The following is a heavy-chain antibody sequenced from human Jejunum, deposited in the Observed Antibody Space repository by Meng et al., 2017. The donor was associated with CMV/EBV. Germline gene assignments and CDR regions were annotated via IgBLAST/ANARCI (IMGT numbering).Heavy chain of an antibody. Sequence: CKPAGYIFTDYYRHWERQAPGQGLEWMGRINPNSGGTNYAQKYQGRVNPTRDMPMELNRLTSDDTAVYYCARGPEIYRSGWYYFDYWGQGTLVTVSS. D-gene: IGHD6-19*01. J-gene: IGHJ4*02. CDR2: INPNSGGT. CDR1: GYIFTDYY. V-gene: IGHV1-2*06. CDR3: ARGPEIYRSGWYYFDY.